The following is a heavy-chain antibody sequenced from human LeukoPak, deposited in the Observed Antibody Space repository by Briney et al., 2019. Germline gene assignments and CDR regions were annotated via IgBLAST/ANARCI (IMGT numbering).Heavy chain of an antibody. J-gene: IGHJ4*02. Sequence: SETLSPTSALSGGSFRGHYWNWIRQPPRKGLEWIGEINQSGSSKYNPSLQSRVTISVDTSNNQFSLNLSSVPAADTALHFFSEWERGVSDYWGAGKPWS. V-gene: IGHV4-34*01. CDR2: INQSGSS. CDR3: SEWERGVSDY. D-gene: IGHD1-26*01. CDR1: GGSFRGHY.